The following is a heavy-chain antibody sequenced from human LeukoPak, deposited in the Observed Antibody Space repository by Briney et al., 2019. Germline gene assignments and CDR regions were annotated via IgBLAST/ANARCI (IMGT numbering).Heavy chain of an antibody. CDR2: IYYSGST. Sequence: PSETLSLACSVSGGSISSYYWSWIRQPPGQALEWIGYIYYSGSTNYNSSLKSRVTISVGTSKNQFSLKLSSVTAADTAVYYCARLSYSRGWAIDYWGQGTLSPSPQ. D-gene: IGHD6-19*01. CDR1: GGSISSYY. V-gene: IGHV4-59*08. CDR3: ARLSYSRGWAIDY. J-gene: IGHJ4*02.